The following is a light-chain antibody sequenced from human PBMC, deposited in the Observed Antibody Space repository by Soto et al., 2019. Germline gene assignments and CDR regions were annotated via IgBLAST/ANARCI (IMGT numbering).Light chain of an antibody. CDR1: SSDVGGYNY. Sequence: QSVLTQPPSASGSPLQSVTISCTGTSSDVGGYNYVSWYQQHPGKAPKLMIYEVSKRPSGVPDRFSGSKSGNTASLTVSGLQAEDEADYYCSSYAGSFYVFGTGTKVTVL. CDR3: SSYAGSFYV. J-gene: IGLJ1*01. V-gene: IGLV2-8*01. CDR2: EVS.